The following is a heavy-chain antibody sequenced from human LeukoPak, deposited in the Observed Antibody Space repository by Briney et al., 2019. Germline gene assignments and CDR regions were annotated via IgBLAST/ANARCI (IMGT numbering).Heavy chain of an antibody. Sequence: PGGSLRLSCAASGFTFSSYAMSWVRQAPGKGLEWVSAISGSGGSTYYADSVKGRFTISRDNSKNTLYLQMNSLRAEDTAVYYCAKCSHYYDSSPENYWGQGTLVTVSS. V-gene: IGHV3-23*01. CDR3: AKCSHYYDSSPENY. J-gene: IGHJ4*02. CDR2: ISGSGGST. D-gene: IGHD3-22*01. CDR1: GFTFSSYA.